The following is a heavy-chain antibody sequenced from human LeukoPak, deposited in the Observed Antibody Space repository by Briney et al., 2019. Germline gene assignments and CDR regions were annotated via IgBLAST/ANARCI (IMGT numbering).Heavy chain of an antibody. CDR2: IYSSGST. J-gene: IGHJ4*02. V-gene: IGHV4-61*02. Sequence: SETLSLTCTVSGASISSGGYYWSWIRQPAGKGLEWIARIYSSGSTNYNPSLKSRVTISVDTSKNQFSLKLSSVTTADTAVYYCARGNYYDSSGYYFDYWGQGTLVTVSS. CDR1: GASISSGGYY. CDR3: ARGNYYDSSGYYFDY. D-gene: IGHD3-22*01.